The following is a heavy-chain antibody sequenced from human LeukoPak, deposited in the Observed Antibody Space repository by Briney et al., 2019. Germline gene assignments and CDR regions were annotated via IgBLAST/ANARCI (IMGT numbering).Heavy chain of an antibody. CDR2: IYSGGST. CDR1: GFTVSSNY. Sequence: GGSLRLSCAASGFTVSSNYMSWVRQAPGKGLEWVPVIYSGGSTYYADYVKGRFTISRDNSKNTLYLQMNSLRAEDTAVYYCARGWSGYDTVAQDAFDIWGEGTMVTVSS. D-gene: IGHD5-12*01. CDR3: ARGWSGYDTVAQDAFDI. J-gene: IGHJ3*02. V-gene: IGHV3-66*01.